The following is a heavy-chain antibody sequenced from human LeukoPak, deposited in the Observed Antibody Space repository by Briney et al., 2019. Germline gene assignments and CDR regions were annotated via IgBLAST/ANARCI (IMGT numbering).Heavy chain of an antibody. V-gene: IGHV4-34*01. CDR1: GGSFSGYY. D-gene: IGHD3-16*02. CDR3: ARGGYVWGSYRIPPQDYFDY. Sequence: NPSETLSLTCAVYGGSFSGYYWSWIRQPPGKGLEWIGEINHSGSTNYNPSLKSRVTISVDTSKNQFSLKLSSVTAADTAVYYCARGGYVWGSYRIPPQDYFDYWGQGTLVTVSS. J-gene: IGHJ4*02. CDR2: INHSGST.